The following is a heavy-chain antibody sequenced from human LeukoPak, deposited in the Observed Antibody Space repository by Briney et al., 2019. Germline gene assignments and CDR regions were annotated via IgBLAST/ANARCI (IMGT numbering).Heavy chain of an antibody. CDR1: GFTVSSNY. CDR2: IYSGGST. CDR3: ARIRYSSSWYALDY. D-gene: IGHD6-13*01. Sequence: PGGSLRLSCAASGFTVSSNYMSWVRQAPGKGLEWVSVIYSGGSTYYADSVKGRFTISRDNSKNTLYLQMNSLRAEDTAVYYCARIRYSSSWYALDYWGQGTLVTVSS. J-gene: IGHJ4*02. V-gene: IGHV3-53*01.